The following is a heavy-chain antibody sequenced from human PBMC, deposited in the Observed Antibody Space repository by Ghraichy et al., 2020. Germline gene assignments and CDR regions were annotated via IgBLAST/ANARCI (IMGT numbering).Heavy chain of an antibody. D-gene: IGHD2-15*01. CDR2: IVPMFGPA. Sequence: SVKVSCKASGGTFSSSVTAWVRLVPGQGLEWMGRIVPMFGPANHAQKFQDRLTITADESTNTAYMELSSLRSEDTAVYYCAREIGWSISGDFYMDIWGKGTTVTVSS. CDR1: GGTFSSSV. J-gene: IGHJ6*03. V-gene: IGHV1-69*13. CDR3: AREIGWSISGDFYMDI.